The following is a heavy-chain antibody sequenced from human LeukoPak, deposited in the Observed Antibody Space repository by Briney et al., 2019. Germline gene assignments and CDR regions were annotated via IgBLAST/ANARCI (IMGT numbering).Heavy chain of an antibody. D-gene: IGHD3-3*01. CDR1: GFTFSTFA. J-gene: IGHJ4*02. CDR3: AKDLPTIFGDDY. CDR2: IFPSGGEI. V-gene: IGHV3-23*01. Sequence: GGSLRLSCAASGFTFSTFAMIWVRQPPGKGLEWVSSIFPSGGEIHYADSVRGRFTISRDNSKSTLSLQMNSLRVEDTAVYYCAKDLPTIFGDDYWGQGTLVTVSS.